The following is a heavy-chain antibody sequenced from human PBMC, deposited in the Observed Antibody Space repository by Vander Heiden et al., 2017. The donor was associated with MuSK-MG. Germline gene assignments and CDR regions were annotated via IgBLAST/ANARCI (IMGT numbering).Heavy chain of an antibody. D-gene: IGHD3-22*01. V-gene: IGHV4-38-2*01. J-gene: IGHJ4*02. CDR1: GYSISSGYY. Sequence: QVQLQESGPGLVKPSETLSLTCAVSGYSISSGYYWGWIRQPPGKGLEWIGSIYHSGSTYYNPSLKSRVTISVDTSKNQFSLKLSSVTAADTAVYYCASTDYYDSSGYLNSWDQGTLVTVSS. CDR2: IYHSGST. CDR3: ASTDYYDSSGYLNS.